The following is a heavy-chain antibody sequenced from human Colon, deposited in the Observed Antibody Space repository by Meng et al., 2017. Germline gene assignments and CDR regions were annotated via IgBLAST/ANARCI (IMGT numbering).Heavy chain of an antibody. Sequence: GEALKISCQGSEYSFTSYFIAWVRQMPGKGLEWMGSIYPGDSDTRYSPSFQGQVTISVDKSISTAYLQWGRRKASDSGMYFCAGVGTTYSSAFPHWGQGTLVTVSS. CDR1: EYSFTSYF. V-gene: IGHV5-51*01. CDR2: IYPGDSDT. CDR3: AGVGTTYSSAFPH. D-gene: IGHD6-19*01. J-gene: IGHJ1*01.